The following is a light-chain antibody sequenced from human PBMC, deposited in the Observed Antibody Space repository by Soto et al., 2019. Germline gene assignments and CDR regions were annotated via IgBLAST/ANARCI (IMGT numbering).Light chain of an antibody. V-gene: IGKV3-11*01. CDR2: DAS. CDR3: QQYCSSGT. CDR1: QSVSSY. Sequence: EIVLTQSPATLSLSPGERATLSCRASQSVSSYLAWYQQKPGQAPRLLIYDASNRATGIPARFSGSGSGTDFTLTIGRLEPEDFAVYYCQQYCSSGTFGQGTKVEIK. J-gene: IGKJ1*01.